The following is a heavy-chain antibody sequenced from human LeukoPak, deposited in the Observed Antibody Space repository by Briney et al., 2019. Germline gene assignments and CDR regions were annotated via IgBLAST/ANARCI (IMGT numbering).Heavy chain of an antibody. CDR2: IKEDGSEK. J-gene: IGHJ6*03. D-gene: IGHD3-16*01. V-gene: IGHV3-7*01. Sequence: GGSLRLSCAASGFTFSSYWMSWVRQAPGKGLEWVANIKEDGSEKYYVDSVKGRFTISRDNAKNSLYLQMNSLRAEDTAVYYCASFGGYYFCMDVWGKGTTVTVSS. CDR3: ASFGGYYFCMDV. CDR1: GFTFSSYW.